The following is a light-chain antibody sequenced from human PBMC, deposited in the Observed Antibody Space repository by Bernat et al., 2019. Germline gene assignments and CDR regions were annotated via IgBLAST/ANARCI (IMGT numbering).Light chain of an antibody. CDR3: QQSYGNAREFT. CDR2: GAS. CDR1: HTISYF. Sequence: DIQMTQSPSSLSASVGARVTITCRTSHTISYFLNWYQQKPGKAPTLLIYGASTLQSGVPSRFSGSGSGTAFTLTISSLQPEDCATYYCQQSYGNAREFTFGPGTKVDVK. J-gene: IGKJ3*01. V-gene: IGKV1-39*01.